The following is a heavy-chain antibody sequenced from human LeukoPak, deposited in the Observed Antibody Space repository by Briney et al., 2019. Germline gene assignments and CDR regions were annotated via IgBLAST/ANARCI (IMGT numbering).Heavy chain of an antibody. J-gene: IGHJ5*02. Sequence: SETLSLTCTVSGGSINSYCWSWIRQPPGRGLEWIGYIHYSGSTNYNPSLKSRVTISVDTSKNQFSLKLSSVTAADTAVYYCAKSNYGDYSPTFFDPWGQGTLVTVSS. CDR3: AKSNYGDYSPTFFDP. D-gene: IGHD4-17*01. CDR1: GGSINSYC. V-gene: IGHV4-59*08. CDR2: IHYSGST.